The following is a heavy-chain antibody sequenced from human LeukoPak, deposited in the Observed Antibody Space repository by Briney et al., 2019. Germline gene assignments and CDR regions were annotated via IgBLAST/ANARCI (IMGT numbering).Heavy chain of an antibody. J-gene: IGHJ4*02. CDR2: IHYSGGT. CDR3: ARPSRDGYRYTFDY. CDR1: GGSISSTNYY. Sequence: SETLSLTCTVSGGSISSTNYYWGWIRQPPGKGLAWIGTIHYSGGTYYNPSLKSRVTISVDTSKNQFSLKLNSVTAADTAVCYCARPSRDGYRYTFDYWGQGTLVTVSS. D-gene: IGHD5-24*01. V-gene: IGHV4-39*07.